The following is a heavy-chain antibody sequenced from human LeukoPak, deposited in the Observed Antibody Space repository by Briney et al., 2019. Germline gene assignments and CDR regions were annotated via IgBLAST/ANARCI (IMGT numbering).Heavy chain of an antibody. CDR3: ARGLEYYYDSSGSLQAYYFDY. Sequence: SETLSLTCAVYGGSFSGYYWSWIRQPPGKGLEWIGEINHSGSTNYNPSLKSRVTISVDTSKNQFSLKLSSVTAADTAVYYCARGLEYYYDSSGSLQAYYFDYWGQGTLVTVSS. CDR1: GGSFSGYY. J-gene: IGHJ4*02. V-gene: IGHV4-34*01. D-gene: IGHD3-22*01. CDR2: INHSGST.